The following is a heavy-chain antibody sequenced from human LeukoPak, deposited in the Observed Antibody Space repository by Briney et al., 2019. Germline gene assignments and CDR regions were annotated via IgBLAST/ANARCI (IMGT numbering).Heavy chain of an antibody. CDR3: AKDRRSGGSCSDY. V-gene: IGHV3-23*01. Sequence: GSLRLSCAASGFTFSGYAMSWVRQAPGRGLEWVSTISGSGDITYYADSVKGRLTISRDNSKNTLYLQMNSLRAEDTAVYYCAKDRRSGGSCSDYWGQGTLVTVSS. CDR2: ISGSGDIT. CDR1: GFTFSGYA. D-gene: IGHD2-15*01. J-gene: IGHJ4*02.